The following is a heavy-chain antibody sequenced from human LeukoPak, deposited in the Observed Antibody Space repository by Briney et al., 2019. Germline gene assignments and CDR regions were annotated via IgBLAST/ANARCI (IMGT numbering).Heavy chain of an antibody. Sequence: GASVKVSCXASGYTFSNYAISWVRQARGQGLEWMARIIPIFGTANYAQKFQGRVTITTDESTSTAYMELSSLRSEDTAVYYCASHYDFWSGYYGYWGQGTLVTVSS. CDR1: GYTFSNYA. V-gene: IGHV1-69*05. CDR3: ASHYDFWSGYYGY. D-gene: IGHD3-3*01. J-gene: IGHJ4*02. CDR2: IIPIFGTA.